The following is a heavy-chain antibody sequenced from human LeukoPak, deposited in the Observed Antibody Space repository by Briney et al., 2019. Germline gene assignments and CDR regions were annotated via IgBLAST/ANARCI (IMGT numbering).Heavy chain of an antibody. CDR2: ISGRGAHT. D-gene: IGHD3-22*01. V-gene: IGHV3-23*01. J-gene: IGHJ4*02. CDR1: GFIFNSYD. Sequence: GGSLRLSCAASGFIFNSYDMNWVRQAPGKGLEWVSSISGRGAHTHYADSVKGRFTNSRDNSKNTLYLQMNSLRAEDTAVYYCAEVGYQDSSRSYDYWGQGTLVTVSS. CDR3: AEVGYQDSSRSYDY.